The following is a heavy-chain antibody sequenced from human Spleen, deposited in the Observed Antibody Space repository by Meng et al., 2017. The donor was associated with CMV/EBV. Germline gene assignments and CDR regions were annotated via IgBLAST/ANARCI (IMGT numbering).Heavy chain of an antibody. V-gene: IGHV3-66*02. D-gene: IGHD2-21*01. Sequence: LSLTCAASGFTISSNYMNWVRQASGKGLEWVSVIYTSGSTYYADSVQGRFTISRDNSKNTLYLDVNSLRAEDTAIYYCARRGDFSVVPGSYGMGVWGQGTTVTVSS. CDR1: GFTISSNY. J-gene: IGHJ6*02. CDR3: ARRGDFSVVPGSYGMGV. CDR2: IYTSGST.